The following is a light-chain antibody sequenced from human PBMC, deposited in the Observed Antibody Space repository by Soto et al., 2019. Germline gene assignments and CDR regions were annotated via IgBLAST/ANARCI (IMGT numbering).Light chain of an antibody. CDR1: QSISSY. CDR3: QQSYSTPFI. J-gene: IGKJ3*01. CDR2: AAS. V-gene: IGKV1-39*01. Sequence: DIPMTQSPSSLSASVGDRVTITCRASQSISSYLNWYQQKPGKAPELLIYAASSLQSGVPSRFSGSGSGKDFTLTISSLQPEDFATYYCQQSYSTPFIFGPGTKWISN.